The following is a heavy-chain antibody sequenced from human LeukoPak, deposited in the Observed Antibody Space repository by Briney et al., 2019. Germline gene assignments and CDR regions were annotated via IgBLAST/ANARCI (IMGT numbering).Heavy chain of an antibody. J-gene: IGHJ3*02. CDR1: GGSISSGSYY. D-gene: IGHD7-27*01. CDR3: ARYTGDLKTFDI. Sequence: PSQTLSLTCTVSGGSISSGSYYWSWIQQPAGKGLEWIGRIYTSGSTNYNPSLKSRVTISVDTSKNQFSLKLSSVTAADTAVYYCARYTGDLKTFDIWGQGTMVTVSS. CDR2: IYTSGST. V-gene: IGHV4-61*02.